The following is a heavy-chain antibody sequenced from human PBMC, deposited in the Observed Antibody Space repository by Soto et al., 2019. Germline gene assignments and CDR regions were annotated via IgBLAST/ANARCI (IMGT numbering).Heavy chain of an antibody. D-gene: IGHD5-12*01. V-gene: IGHV3-23*01. J-gene: IGHJ4*02. CDR3: AKEVYIGYDSYFDY. CDR2: ISGSGGST. Sequence: EVQLLESGGGLVQPGGSLRRSCAASGFTFSSYAMSWVRQAPGKGLEWVSAISGSGGSTYYAGSVKGRFTISRDNCKKTLYRQMTRLRADDTAVYYCAKEVYIGYDSYFDYCRQGTLVTVSS. CDR1: GFTFSSYA.